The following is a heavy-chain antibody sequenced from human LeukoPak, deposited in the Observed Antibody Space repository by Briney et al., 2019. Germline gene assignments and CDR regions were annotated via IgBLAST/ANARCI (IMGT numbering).Heavy chain of an antibody. D-gene: IGHD1-26*01. CDR1: GGSISSNAYS. Sequence: TLSLTCAVSGGSISSNAYSWSWIRQPPGKGLEWIGYIYQSGNTYYNPSLKSRVTISIGRSKNQFSLNLSSVTAADTAVYYCARVGNWFGPWGQGTLVTVSS. CDR2: IYQSGNT. J-gene: IGHJ5*01. CDR3: ARVGNWFGP. V-gene: IGHV4-30-2*01.